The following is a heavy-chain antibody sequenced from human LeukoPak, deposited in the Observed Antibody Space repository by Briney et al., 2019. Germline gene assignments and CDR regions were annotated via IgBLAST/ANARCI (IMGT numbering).Heavy chain of an antibody. D-gene: IGHD3-10*01. CDR1: GFTFSSYS. J-gene: IGHJ5*02. CDR3: ASQRGEELLWFGELLLRFNWFDP. Sequence: GGSLRLSCAASGFTFSSYSMNWVRQAPGKGLEWVSYISSSSSTIYYADSVKGRFTISRDNAKNSLYLQMNSLRAEDTAVYYCASQRGEELLWFGELLLRFNWFDPWGQGTLVTVSS. CDR2: ISSSSSTI. V-gene: IGHV3-48*01.